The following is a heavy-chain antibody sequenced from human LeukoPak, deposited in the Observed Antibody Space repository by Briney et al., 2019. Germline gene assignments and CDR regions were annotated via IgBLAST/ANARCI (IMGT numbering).Heavy chain of an antibody. CDR3: ARVYDSSGYGSPGYYYGMDV. V-gene: IGHV1-69*13. Sequence: GASVKVSCKASGGTFSSYAISWVRQAPGQGLEWMGGIIPIFGTANYAQKFQGRVTITADESTSTAYMELSSLRSEDTVVYYCARVYDSSGYGSPGYYYGMDVWGQGTTVTVSS. J-gene: IGHJ6*02. CDR1: GGTFSSYA. D-gene: IGHD3-22*01. CDR2: IIPIFGTA.